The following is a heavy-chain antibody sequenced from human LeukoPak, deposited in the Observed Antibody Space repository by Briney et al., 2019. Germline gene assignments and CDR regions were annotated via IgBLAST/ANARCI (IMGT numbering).Heavy chain of an antibody. J-gene: IGHJ4*02. CDR1: GGSISSGGYY. CDR3: ASLGYCSGGSCYSYFDY. Sequence: SQTLSLTCTVSGGSISSGGYYWSWIRQHPGKGLEWIGYIYYSGSTYYNPSLKSRVTISVDTSKNQFSLKLSSVAAADTAVYYCASLGYCSGGSCYSYFDYWGQGTLVTVSS. V-gene: IGHV4-31*03. D-gene: IGHD2-15*01. CDR2: IYYSGST.